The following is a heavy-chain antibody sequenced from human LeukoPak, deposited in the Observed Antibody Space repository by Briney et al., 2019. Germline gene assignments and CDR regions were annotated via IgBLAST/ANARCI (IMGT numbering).Heavy chain of an antibody. Sequence: SETLSLTCTVSGGSISGYYWNYIRQPAGKGLEWIGRIFPSGNTYYNPSLKSRVTMSVDTSKNHFSLKLSSVTAADTAVYFCARDSSSSRPNFDYWGQGTLVTVSS. CDR3: ARDSSSSRPNFDY. CDR2: IFPSGNT. J-gene: IGHJ4*02. D-gene: IGHD6-13*01. V-gene: IGHV4-4*07. CDR1: GGSISGYY.